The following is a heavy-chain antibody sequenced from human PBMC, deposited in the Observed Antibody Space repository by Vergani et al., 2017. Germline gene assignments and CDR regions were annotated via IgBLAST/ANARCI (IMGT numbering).Heavy chain of an antibody. CDR2: IDPSDSYT. V-gene: IGHV5-10-1*01. J-gene: IGHJ6*02. CDR1: GYSFTSYW. Sequence: EVQLVQSGAEVKKPGESLRISCKGSGYSFTSYWISWVRQMPGKGLEWMGRIDPSDSYTNYSPSFQGHVTISADKSISTAYLQWSSLKASDTAMYYCARQVAVAGTLWGPYYYSGMVVWGQGTTVTVSS. D-gene: IGHD6-19*01. CDR3: ARQVAVAGTLWGPYYYSGMVV.